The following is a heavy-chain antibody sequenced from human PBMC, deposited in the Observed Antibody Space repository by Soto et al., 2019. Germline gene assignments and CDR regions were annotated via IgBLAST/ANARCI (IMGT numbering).Heavy chain of an antibody. CDR1: GFTFSSYA. V-gene: IGHV3-23*01. Sequence: EVQLLESGGGLVQPGGSLRLSCAASGFTFSSYAMSWVRQAPGKGLEWVSAISGSGGSTYYADSVKGRFTISRDNCKNTLYLQMNSLRAEDTAVYYCAWGATHYYGMDVWGQGTTVTVSS. J-gene: IGHJ6*02. CDR3: AWGATHYYGMDV. D-gene: IGHD5-12*01. CDR2: ISGSGGST.